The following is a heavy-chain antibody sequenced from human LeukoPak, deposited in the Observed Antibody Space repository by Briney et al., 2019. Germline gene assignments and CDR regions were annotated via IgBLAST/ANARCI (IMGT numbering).Heavy chain of an antibody. V-gene: IGHV1-46*01. CDR1: GYTFTNYY. J-gene: IGHJ4*02. CDR2: INPSDGSS. Sequence: ASVKVSCKTSGYTFTNYYMHWVRQAPGQGLAWMGIINPSDGSSTYAQKFQGRVTMTRDTSTSTVYMELNSLRAEDTAVYYCAKALGGFTVTTSLGYWGQGTLVTVSS. CDR3: AKALGGFTVTTSLGY. D-gene: IGHD4-17*01.